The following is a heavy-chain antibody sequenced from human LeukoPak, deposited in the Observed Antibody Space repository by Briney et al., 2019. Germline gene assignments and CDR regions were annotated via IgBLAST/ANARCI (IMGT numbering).Heavy chain of an antibody. J-gene: IGHJ4*02. Sequence: PSETLSLTCAVFGGSISSSNWWSWVRQPPGKGLEWVGEIFHTGNTNYNPSLMSRVTIPVDKSKSLFSLKLSSATAADTAVYYCARDSADYGDYLYAYWGQGILVTVSS. CDR2: IFHTGNT. CDR3: ARDSADYGDYLYAY. D-gene: IGHD4-17*01. CDR1: GGSISSSNW. V-gene: IGHV4-4*02.